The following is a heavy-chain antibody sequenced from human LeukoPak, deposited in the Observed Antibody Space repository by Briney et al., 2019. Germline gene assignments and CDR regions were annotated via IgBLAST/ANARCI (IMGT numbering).Heavy chain of an antibody. D-gene: IGHD3-10*01. Sequence: PGRSLRLSCAASGFTFSSYAIHWVRQAPGKGLEWVTFISHDGSNKYYADSVKGRFTISRDNSKKTLYLQVNSLRVEDTAVYYCARGSHQDYFGSMTYLFDYWGQRTLVTVSS. CDR2: ISHDGSNK. J-gene: IGHJ4*02. V-gene: IGHV3-30*04. CDR3: ARGSHQDYFGSMTYLFDY. CDR1: GFTFSSYA.